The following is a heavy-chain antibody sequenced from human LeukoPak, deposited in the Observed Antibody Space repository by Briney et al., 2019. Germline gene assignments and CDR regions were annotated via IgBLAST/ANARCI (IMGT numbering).Heavy chain of an antibody. V-gene: IGHV3-23*01. CDR3: AKDGTGYCSSTSCHMGYYYYGMDV. J-gene: IGHJ6*02. D-gene: IGHD2-2*01. CDR2: ISGSVGST. Sequence: GGSVRLSCAASGFTFSSYSMSWVRQAPGKGLEWVSAISGSVGSTYYADSVKGRFTISRDNSKNTLYLQMNSLRAEDTAVYYCAKDGTGYCSSTSCHMGYYYYGMDVWGQGTTVTVSS. CDR1: GFTFSSYS.